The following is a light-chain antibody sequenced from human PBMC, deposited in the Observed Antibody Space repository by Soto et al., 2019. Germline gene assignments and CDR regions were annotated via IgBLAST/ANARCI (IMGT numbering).Light chain of an antibody. CDR3: GSYSSTTTREV. CDR1: SRDVGGYDF. J-gene: IGLJ1*01. CDR2: EVT. Sequence: QSALAQAASVSGSPGQSITSSCTGASRDVGGYDFVSWYQHHPGTPPKLIIYEVTHRPSGVSHRFSGSKSASTASLTISGLQVEDEADYFCGSYSSTTTREVFGTGTKVTVL. V-gene: IGLV2-14*01.